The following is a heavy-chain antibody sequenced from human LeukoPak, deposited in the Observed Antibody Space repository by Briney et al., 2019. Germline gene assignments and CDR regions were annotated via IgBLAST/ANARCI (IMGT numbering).Heavy chain of an antibody. V-gene: IGHV5-51*01. CDR1: GYRHTHYW. CDR2: IYHVESDT. CDR3: ARGFSGGSCYR. J-gene: IGHJ4*02. D-gene: IGHD2-15*01. Sequence: GESPKTSRQGSGYRHTHYWILRVREMPAPSLEWMGIIYHVESDTRYRSSFQGQVTISADKSISTAFLQWSSLKASDTAKYCCARGFSGGSCYRWGQGTLVTVSS.